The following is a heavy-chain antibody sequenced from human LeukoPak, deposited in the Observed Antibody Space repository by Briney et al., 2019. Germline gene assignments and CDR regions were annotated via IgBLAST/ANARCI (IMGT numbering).Heavy chain of an antibody. CDR3: ARVAGTPGDWFDP. CDR2: ISAYNGNT. Sequence: ASVKVSCKASGGTFSSYAISWVRQAPGQGLEWMGWISAYNGNTNYAQKLQGRVTMTTDTSTSTAYMELRSLRSDDTAVYYCARVAGTPGDWFDPWGQGTLVTVSS. CDR1: GGTFSSYA. J-gene: IGHJ5*02. V-gene: IGHV1-18*01. D-gene: IGHD6-19*01.